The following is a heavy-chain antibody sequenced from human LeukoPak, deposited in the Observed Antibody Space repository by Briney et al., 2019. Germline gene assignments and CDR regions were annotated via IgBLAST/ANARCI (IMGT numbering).Heavy chain of an antibody. J-gene: IGHJ4*02. D-gene: IGHD4-17*01. CDR3: VGFNYGDYPGDY. Sequence: GGSLRLSCAASGFTFSSYAMSWVRQAPGKGLVWVSRINSEGSITGYADSVKGRFTISRDNAKKTLYLQMNSLRVEDTAVYYCVGFNYGDYPGDYWGQGTLVTVSS. CDR1: GFTFSSYA. CDR2: INSEGSIT. V-gene: IGHV3-74*01.